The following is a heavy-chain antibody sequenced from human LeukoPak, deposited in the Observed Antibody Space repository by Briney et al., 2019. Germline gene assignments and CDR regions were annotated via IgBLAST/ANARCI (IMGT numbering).Heavy chain of an antibody. J-gene: IGHJ6*02. CDR3: AHRREERGYSADYYGMDV. Sequence: ESVPALLKPTQTLTLTSTFSRFSLTTAGVGVRCIRQPRETALKGLALIYWEDDKRYSPSLKSRLTITKDTSKNQVVLTMTNMDPVDTATYYCAHRREERGYSADYYGMDVWGQGTRVTVSS. CDR1: RFSLTTAGVG. D-gene: IGHD5-18*01. V-gene: IGHV2-5*02. CDR2: IYWEDDK.